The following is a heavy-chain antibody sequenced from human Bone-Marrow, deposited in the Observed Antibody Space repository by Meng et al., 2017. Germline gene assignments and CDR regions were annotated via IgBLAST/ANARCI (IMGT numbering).Heavy chain of an antibody. V-gene: IGHV4-38-2*02. CDR3: ARDAHIVVVTAKPSNWFDP. Sequence: GSLRLSCTVSGYSISSGYYWGWIRQPPGKGLEWIGSIYHSGSTYYNPSLKSRVTISVDTSKNQFSLKLSSVTAADTAVYYCARDAHIVVVTAKPSNWFDPWGQGTLVNGSS. D-gene: IGHD2-21*02. CDR1: GYSISSGYY. CDR2: IYHSGST. J-gene: IGHJ5*02.